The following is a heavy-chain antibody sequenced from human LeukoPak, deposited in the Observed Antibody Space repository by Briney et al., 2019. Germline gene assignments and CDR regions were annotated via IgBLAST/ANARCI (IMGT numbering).Heavy chain of an antibody. CDR3: AIGKNPVMTTVTTNWFDP. J-gene: IGHJ5*02. CDR1: GYTLTELS. V-gene: IGHV1-24*01. D-gene: IGHD4-17*01. CDR2: FDPEDGET. Sequence: ASVKVSCKVSGYTLTELSMHWVRQAPGKGLEWMGGFDPEDGETIYAQKFQGRVTMTEDTSTDTAYMELSSLRSEDTAVYYCAIGKNPVMTTVTTNWFDPWGQGTLVTVSS.